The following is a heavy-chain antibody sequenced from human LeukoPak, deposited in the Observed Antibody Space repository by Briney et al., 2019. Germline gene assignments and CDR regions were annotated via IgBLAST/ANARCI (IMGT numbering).Heavy chain of an antibody. J-gene: IGHJ3*02. CDR2: INPGGDNT. V-gene: IGHV1-46*01. CDR3: ARIRDGYNDAYDI. D-gene: IGHD5-24*01. Sequence: ASVKVSRKASGYTSTNYYIHWVRQAPGQGLEWMGLINPGGDNTDYAQNFQGRVTMTRDTSTSTVYMGLSSLRSEDTAVYYCARIRDGYNDAYDIWGQGTMVTVSS. CDR1: GYTSTNYY.